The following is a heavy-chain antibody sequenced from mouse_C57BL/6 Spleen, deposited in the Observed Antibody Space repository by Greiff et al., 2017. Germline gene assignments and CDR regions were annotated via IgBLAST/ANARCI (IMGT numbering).Heavy chain of an antibody. CDR1: GYTFTSYW. J-gene: IGHJ3*01. D-gene: IGHD2-5*01. Sequence: QVQLKQPGAELVRPGSSVKLSCKASGYTFTSYWMHWVKQRPIQGLEWIGNIDPSDSETHYNQKFKDKATLTVDKSSSTAYMQLSSLTSEDSAVYYCARSYSNYFAYWGQGTLVTVSA. V-gene: IGHV1-52*01. CDR3: ARSYSNYFAY. CDR2: IDPSDSET.